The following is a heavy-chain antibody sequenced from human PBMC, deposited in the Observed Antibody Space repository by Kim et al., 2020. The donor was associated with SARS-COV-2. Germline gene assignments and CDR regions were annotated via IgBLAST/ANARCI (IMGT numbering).Heavy chain of an antibody. V-gene: IGHV4-4*02. J-gene: IGHJ3*02. CDR1: GGSISSSNW. CDR2: IYHSGST. D-gene: IGHD3-10*01. CDR3: ARDRMLLWFGERRGHAFDI. Sequence: SETLSLTCAVSGGSISSSNWWSWVRQPPGKGLEWIGEIYHSGSTNYNPSLKSRVTISVDKSKNQFSLKLSSVTAADTAVYYCARDRMLLWFGERRGHAFDIWGQGTMVTVSS.